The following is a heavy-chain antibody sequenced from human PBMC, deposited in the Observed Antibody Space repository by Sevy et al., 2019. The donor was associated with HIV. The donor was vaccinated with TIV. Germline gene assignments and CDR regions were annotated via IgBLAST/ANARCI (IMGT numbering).Heavy chain of an antibody. CDR1: GGSISSGSYY. Sequence: SETLSLTCTVSGGSISSGSYYWSWIRQPAGKGLEWIGRIYTSGSTNYNPSLKSRVTISVDTSKNQFSLKLSSVTAADTTVYYCAREGGATQPGVDYWGQGTLVTVSS. V-gene: IGHV4-61*02. J-gene: IGHJ4*02. CDR3: AREGGATQPGVDY. CDR2: IYTSGST. D-gene: IGHD1-26*01.